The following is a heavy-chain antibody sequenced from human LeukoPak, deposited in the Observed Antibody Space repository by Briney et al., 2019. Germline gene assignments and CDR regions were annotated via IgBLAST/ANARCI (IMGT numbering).Heavy chain of an antibody. V-gene: IGHV4-39*07. CDR3: ARGYNP. CDR1: GGSISTSSYY. J-gene: IGHJ5*02. CDR2: IFYSGST. Sequence: MSSETLSLTCTVSGGSISTSSYYWGWVRQPPGKGLEWIGNIFYSGSTYYSPSLKSRVTISLDTSRNQFSLKLSSVTAADTAVYYCARGYNPWGQGTLVTVSS. D-gene: IGHD5-24*01.